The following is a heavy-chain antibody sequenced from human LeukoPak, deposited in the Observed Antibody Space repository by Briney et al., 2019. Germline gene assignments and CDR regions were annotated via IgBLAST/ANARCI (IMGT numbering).Heavy chain of an antibody. CDR2: IWYDGSNK. D-gene: IGHD2-15*01. CDR3: ARQMTPDAFDI. CDR1: GFTFSSYG. J-gene: IGHJ3*02. V-gene: IGHV3-33*01. Sequence: PGRSLRLSCAASGFTFSSYGMHWVRQAPGKGLEWVAVIWYDGSNKYYADSVKGRFTISRDNPKNTLYLQMNSLRAEDTAVYYCARQMTPDAFDIWGQGTMVTVSS.